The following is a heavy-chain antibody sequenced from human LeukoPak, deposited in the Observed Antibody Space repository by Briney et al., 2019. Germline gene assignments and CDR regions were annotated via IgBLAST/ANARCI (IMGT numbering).Heavy chain of an antibody. CDR1: GVSINSGGYY. CDR3: AGGPYGDYGFDY. CDR2: ISYSGGS. Sequence: SETLSLTCTVSGVSINSGGYYWSWIRQHPGKGLEWIGYISYSGGSYYNPSLKGRVTISIDTSENQFSLKLSSVTAADTAVYNCAGGPYGDYGFDYWGQGTLVTVSS. V-gene: IGHV4-31*03. D-gene: IGHD4-17*01. J-gene: IGHJ4*02.